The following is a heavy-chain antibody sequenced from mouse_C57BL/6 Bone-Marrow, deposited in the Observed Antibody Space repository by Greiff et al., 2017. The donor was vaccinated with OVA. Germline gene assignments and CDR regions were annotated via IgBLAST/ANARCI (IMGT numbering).Heavy chain of an antibody. Sequence: EVNVVESGGGLVQPKGSLKLSCAASGFSFNTYAMNRVRQAPGKGLEWVARIRSKSNNYATYYADSVKDRFTISRDDSESMLYLQMNNLKTEDTAMYYCVGGAFYYYGSSKGDYFDYWGQGTTLTVSS. J-gene: IGHJ2*01. V-gene: IGHV10-1*01. CDR1: GFSFNTYA. D-gene: IGHD1-1*01. CDR2: IRSKSNNYAT. CDR3: VGGAFYYYGSSKGDYFDY.